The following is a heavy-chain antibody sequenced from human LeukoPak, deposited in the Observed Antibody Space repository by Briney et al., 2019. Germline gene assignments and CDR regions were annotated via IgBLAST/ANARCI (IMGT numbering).Heavy chain of an antibody. V-gene: IGHV4-34*01. Sequence: SETLSLTCAVYGGSFSGYYWSWIRQPPGKGLEWIGEINHSGSTNYNPSLKSRVTISVDTFKNQFSLKLSSVTAADTAVYYCARKGRRGPRGWFDPWGQGTLVTVSS. CDR1: GGSFSGYY. CDR2: INHSGST. D-gene: IGHD1-1*01. CDR3: ARKGRRGPRGWFDP. J-gene: IGHJ5*02.